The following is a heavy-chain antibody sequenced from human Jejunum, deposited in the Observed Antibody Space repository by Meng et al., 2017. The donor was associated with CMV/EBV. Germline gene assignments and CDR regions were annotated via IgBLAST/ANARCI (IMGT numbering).Heavy chain of an antibody. D-gene: IGHD6-6*01. V-gene: IGHV4-30-4*08. Sequence: VEGGTSSRGDYDGGWSRQPPGKGLEGIGYIYYSGSTYYNPSLKSRVTISVDTSKNQFSLKLNSVTAADTAVYYCARGDSSSSGWFDPWGQGTLVTVSS. CDR2: IYYSGST. CDR3: ARGDSSSSGWFDP. J-gene: IGHJ5*02. CDR1: GGTSSRGDYD.